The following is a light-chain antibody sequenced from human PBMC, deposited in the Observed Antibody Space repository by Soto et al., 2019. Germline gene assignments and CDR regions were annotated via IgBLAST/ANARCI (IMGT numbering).Light chain of an antibody. J-gene: IGKJ1*01. V-gene: IGKV1-5*03. CDR3: QQYDSYSRT. CDR1: QGISRG. Sequence: IQLTQSPSTLSASVGDRVSITCRASQGISRGLAWFQHKPGKAPNLLIYKASVLESGVPSRFSGSGSGTEFTLTITSLQPDDFATYYCQQYDSYSRTFGQGTKVEI. CDR2: KAS.